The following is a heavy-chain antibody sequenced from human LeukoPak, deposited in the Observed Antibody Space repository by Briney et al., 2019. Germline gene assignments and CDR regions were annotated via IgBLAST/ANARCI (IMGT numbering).Heavy chain of an antibody. CDR2: INHSGST. V-gene: IGHV4-34*01. Sequence: SETLSLTCAVYGGSFSGYYWSWIRQPPGKGLEWIGEINHSGSTNYNPSLKSRVTMSVDTSKNQFSLKLSSVTAADTAVYYRARETIVGANGWFDPWGQGTLVTVSS. J-gene: IGHJ5*02. CDR1: GGSFSGYY. D-gene: IGHD1-26*01. CDR3: ARETIVGANGWFDP.